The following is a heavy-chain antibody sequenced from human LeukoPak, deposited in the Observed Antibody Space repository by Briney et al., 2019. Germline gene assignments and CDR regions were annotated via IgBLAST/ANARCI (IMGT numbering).Heavy chain of an antibody. CDR2: MWYDGTIK. J-gene: IGHJ5*02. CDR1: GFTLNNHG. Sequence: PGRSLRLSCAASGFTLNNHGVHWVRQAPGKGLEWIALMWYDGTIKDYADSVKGRFTVSRDTSKNTVYLQMNSLRVDDTAVYYCARDWANWFGPWGQGTLVTVSS. D-gene: IGHD3-16*01. V-gene: IGHV3-33*01. CDR3: ARDWANWFGP.